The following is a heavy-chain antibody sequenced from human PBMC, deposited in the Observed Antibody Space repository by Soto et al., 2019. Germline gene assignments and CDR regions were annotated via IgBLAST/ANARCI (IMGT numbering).Heavy chain of an antibody. V-gene: IGHV4-61*01. D-gene: IGHD4-17*01. J-gene: IGHJ6*02. CDR2: IYYSGST. CDR1: GGSVSSGSYY. CDR3: ARNYGDLQYYYYYCGMDV. Sequence: PSETLSLTCTVSGGSVSSGSYYWSWIRQPLGKGLEWIGYIYYSGSTNYNPSLKSRVTISVDTSKNQFSLKLSSVTAADTAVYYCARNYGDLQYYYYYCGMDVWGQGTTVTVSS.